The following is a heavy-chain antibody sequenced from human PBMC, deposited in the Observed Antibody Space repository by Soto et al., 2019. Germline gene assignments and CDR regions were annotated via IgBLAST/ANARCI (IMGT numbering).Heavy chain of an antibody. J-gene: IGHJ6*02. V-gene: IGHV1-69*01. CDR3: ARDKAAAGRGGNYYYGMDV. D-gene: IGHD6-13*01. CDR1: GGTFSSYA. Sequence: QVQLVQSGAEVKKPGSSVKVSCKASGGTFSSYAISWVRQAPGQGLEWMGGIIPIFGTANYAQKFQGRVTITADESTSTAYMELSSLRSEDTAVYYGARDKAAAGRGGNYYYGMDVWGQGTTVTVSS. CDR2: IIPIFGTA.